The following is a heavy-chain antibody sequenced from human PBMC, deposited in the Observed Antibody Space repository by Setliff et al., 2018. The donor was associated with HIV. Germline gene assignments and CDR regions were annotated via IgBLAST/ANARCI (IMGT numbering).Heavy chain of an antibody. Sequence: ASVKVSCKASGYTFTRHYMHWVRQAPGQGLEWMGVINPSGGSTSYAQKFQGRVTMTGDTSTSTVYMELSSLRSEDRAVYYCARGTPYTNSFDYWGQGTLVTVSS. J-gene: IGHJ4*02. V-gene: IGHV1-46*01. CDR2: INPSGGST. CDR3: ARGTPYTNSFDY. D-gene: IGHD2-8*01. CDR1: GYTFTRHY.